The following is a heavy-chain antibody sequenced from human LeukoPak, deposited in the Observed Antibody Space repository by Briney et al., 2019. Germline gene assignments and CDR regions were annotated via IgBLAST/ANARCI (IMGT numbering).Heavy chain of an antibody. CDR2: IIPIFGTA. V-gene: IGHV1-69*05. J-gene: IGHJ5*02. Sequence: SVKVSCKASGGTFSSYAISWVRQAPGQGLEWMGGIIPIFGTANYAQKFQGRVTITTDESTRTAYMELSSLRSEDTAVCYCAHAPCSTSCVEGDNWFDPWGQGTLVTVSS. D-gene: IGHD2-2*01. CDR1: GGTFSSYA. CDR3: AHAPCSTSCVEGDNWFDP.